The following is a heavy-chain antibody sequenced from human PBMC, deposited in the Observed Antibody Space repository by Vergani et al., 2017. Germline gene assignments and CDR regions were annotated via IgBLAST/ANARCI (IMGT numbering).Heavy chain of an antibody. CDR1: GGTFSSYA. Sequence: QVQLVQSGAEVKKPGSSVKVSCKASGGTFSSYAISGVRQAPGQGLEWMGGIIPIFGTATNAQKFQDIVTITPYESPSTAYMELSSLRSEDTAVYYCTREYSGSYYFDYWGQGTLVTVSS. J-gene: IGHJ4*02. V-gene: IGHV1-69*01. D-gene: IGHD1-26*01. CDR3: TREYSGSYYFDY. CDR2: IIPIFGTA.